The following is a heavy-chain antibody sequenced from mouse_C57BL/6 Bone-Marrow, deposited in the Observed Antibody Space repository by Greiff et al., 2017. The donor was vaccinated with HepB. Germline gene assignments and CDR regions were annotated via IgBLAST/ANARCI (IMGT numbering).Heavy chain of an antibody. CDR3: ARKGLYYGSSLYAMDY. D-gene: IGHD1-1*01. J-gene: IGHJ4*01. CDR2: INPSTGGT. CDR1: GYSFTGYY. Sequence: EVQRVESGPELVKPGASVKISCKASGYSFTGYYMNWVKQSPEKSLEWIGEINPSTGGTTYNQKFKAKATLTVDKSSSTAYMQLKSLTSEDSAVYYCARKGLYYGSSLYAMDYWGQGTSVTVSS. V-gene: IGHV1-42*01.